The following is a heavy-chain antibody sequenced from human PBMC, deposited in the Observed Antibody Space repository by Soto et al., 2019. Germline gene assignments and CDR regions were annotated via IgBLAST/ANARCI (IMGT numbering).Heavy chain of an antibody. V-gene: IGHV3-30-3*01. CDR3: AREEFEDGRGHFDY. CDR2: ISYGGVNK. D-gene: IGHD3-22*01. J-gene: IGHJ4*02. Sequence: QVQLVESGGGVVQPGGSLRLSCAASGFTFSTSVMHWVRQAPGKGLEWMAIISYGGVNKYYADSVKGRFTISRDISESTLDLQMNSLRTEDTAGYYCAREEFEDGRGHFDYWGQGTLVSVSS. CDR1: GFTFSTSV.